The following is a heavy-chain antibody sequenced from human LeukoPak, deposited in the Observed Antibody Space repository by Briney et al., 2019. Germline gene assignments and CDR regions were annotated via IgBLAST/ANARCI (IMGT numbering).Heavy chain of an antibody. J-gene: IGHJ4*02. D-gene: IGHD1-1*01. V-gene: IGHV1-8*01. CDR3: ARDYRQLEI. CDR1: GYTFTSYD. Sequence: ASVKVSCKASGYTFTSYDINWVRQATGQGLEWMGWMNPNSGNTGYAQKFQGRVTITTDEFTSTAYMELSSLRSDDTAVYYCARDYRQLEIWGQGTLVTVSS. CDR2: MNPNSGNT.